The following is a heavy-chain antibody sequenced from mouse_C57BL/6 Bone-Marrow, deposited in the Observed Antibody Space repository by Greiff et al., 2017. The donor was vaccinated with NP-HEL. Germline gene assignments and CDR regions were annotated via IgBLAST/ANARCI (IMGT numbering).Heavy chain of an antibody. V-gene: IGHV1-18*01. J-gene: IGHJ4*01. CDR2: INPNNGGT. CDR3: ARAIYDGDYYAMDY. CDR1: GYTFTDYN. Sequence: VQLQQSGPELVKPGASVKIPCKASGYTFTDYNMDWVKQSHGKSLEWIGDINPNNGGTIYNQKFKGKATLTVDKSSSTAYMGLRSLTSEDTAGYYCARAIYDGDYYAMDYWGQGTSVTVSS. D-gene: IGHD2-3*01.